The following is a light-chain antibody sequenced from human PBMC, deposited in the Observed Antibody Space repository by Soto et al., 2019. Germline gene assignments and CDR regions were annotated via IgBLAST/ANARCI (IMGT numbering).Light chain of an antibody. Sequence: EVVLTQSPGTLSLSPGERATLSCRASQSVRNDYLAWYQQKPGQSPTLLIFGSTDRATGIPDRFSGSGSGTAFSLTTSRPEADDFAVYYCQLDGSTPPYSFGGGIKLEIK. CDR2: GST. J-gene: IGKJ2*03. V-gene: IGKV3-20*01. CDR1: QSVRNDY. CDR3: QLDGSTPPYS.